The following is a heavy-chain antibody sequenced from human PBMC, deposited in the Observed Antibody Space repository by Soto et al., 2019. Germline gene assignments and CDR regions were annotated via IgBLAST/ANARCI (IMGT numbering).Heavy chain of an antibody. J-gene: IGHJ6*02. D-gene: IGHD3-22*01. CDR3: ARQTYYYDSNGYLYGMDV. V-gene: IGHV3-21*01. CDR1: GFTFSAYS. Sequence: EVQLVESGGGLVKPRGSLRLSCAASGFTFSAYSMTWVRQAPGKGLEWVSFISSNYIYYADSVKGRFTISRDNAKNSLYLQMNSLRAEDTAVYYCARQTYYYDSNGYLYGMDVWGQGTTVTVSS. CDR2: ISSNYI.